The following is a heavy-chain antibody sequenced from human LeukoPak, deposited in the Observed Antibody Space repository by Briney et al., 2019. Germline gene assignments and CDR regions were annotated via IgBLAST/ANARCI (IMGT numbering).Heavy chain of an antibody. J-gene: IGHJ4*02. V-gene: IGHV3-48*03. D-gene: IGHD4-17*01. Sequence: GGSLRLSCAASGFTFSSYEMNWVRQAPGKGLEWVSYISSSGSTIYYADSVKGRFTISRDNAKNSLYLQMNSLRAEDTAVYYCARERTTVTTSASPDYFDYWGQGTLVTVSS. CDR3: ARERTTVTTSASPDYFDY. CDR1: GFTFSSYE. CDR2: ISSSGSTI.